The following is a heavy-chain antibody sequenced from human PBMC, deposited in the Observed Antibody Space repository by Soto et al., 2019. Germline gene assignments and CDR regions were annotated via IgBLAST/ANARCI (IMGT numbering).Heavy chain of an antibody. CDR1: GYTFASYD. Sequence: ASVNVSCKASGYTFASYDINWVRQATGQGLEWMGWMNPNSGNTGYAQKFQGRVTMTRNTSISTAYMELSSLRSEDTAVYYCARASCSGGSCYYYYYYMDVWGKGTTVTVSS. D-gene: IGHD2-15*01. J-gene: IGHJ6*03. CDR2: MNPNSGNT. V-gene: IGHV1-8*01. CDR3: ARASCSGGSCYYYYYYMDV.